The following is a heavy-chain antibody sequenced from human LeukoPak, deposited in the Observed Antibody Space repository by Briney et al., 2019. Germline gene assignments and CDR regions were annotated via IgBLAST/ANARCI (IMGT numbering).Heavy chain of an antibody. D-gene: IGHD3-3*01. V-gene: IGHV3-23*01. CDR2: ISGSGGST. CDR3: AKTSRRRFLEWLFGPTDY. Sequence: PGGSLRLSCAASGFTFSSYAMSWVRQAPGKGLEWVSAISGSGGSTYYADSVKGRFTISRDNPKNTLYLQMNSLRAEDTAVYYCAKTSRRRFLEWLFGPTDYWGQGTLVTVSS. J-gene: IGHJ4*02. CDR1: GFTFSSYA.